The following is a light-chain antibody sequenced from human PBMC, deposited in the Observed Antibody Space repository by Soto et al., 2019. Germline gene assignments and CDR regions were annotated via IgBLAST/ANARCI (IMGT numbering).Light chain of an antibody. J-gene: IGKJ2*01. V-gene: IGKV3-20*01. CDR2: SAS. CDR1: QSVSSSY. Sequence: DIVVTQSPGALSLSPGDRATLSCRASQSVSSSYLAWYQQKPGQAPRLLIYSASSRATGIPDRFSGSGSGTDFNLTISRLEPEAVAVYYCQPFDSSSYTFGQGTKLEIK. CDR3: QPFDSSSYT.